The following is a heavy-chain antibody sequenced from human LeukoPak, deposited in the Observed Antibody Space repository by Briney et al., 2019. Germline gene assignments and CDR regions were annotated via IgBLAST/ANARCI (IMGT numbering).Heavy chain of an antibody. CDR2: IYPGDSDT. J-gene: IGHJ4*02. D-gene: IGHD5-18*01. Sequence: GESLKISCKGSGYSFANYWIGWVRQMPGKGLEWMGIIYPGDSDTRYSPSFQGQVTISADKSISTAYLQWDSLKPSDTAMYYCASGEYSYYFDYWGQGTLVTVSS. CDR3: ASGEYSYYFDY. V-gene: IGHV5-51*01. CDR1: GYSFANYW.